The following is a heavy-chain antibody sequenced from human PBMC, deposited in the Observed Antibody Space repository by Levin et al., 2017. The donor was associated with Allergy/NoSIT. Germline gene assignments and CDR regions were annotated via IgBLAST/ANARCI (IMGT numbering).Heavy chain of an antibody. V-gene: IGHV3-30*04. D-gene: IGHD4-17*01. CDR2: ISYDGSNK. CDR3: ARVYYGDFYFDY. CDR1: GFTFSSYA. J-gene: IGHJ4*02. Sequence: GGSLRLSCAASGFTFSSYAMHWVRQAPGKGLEWVAVISYDGSNKYYADSVKGRFTISRDNSKNTLYLQMNSLRAEDTAVYYCARVYYGDFYFDYWGQGTLVTVSS.